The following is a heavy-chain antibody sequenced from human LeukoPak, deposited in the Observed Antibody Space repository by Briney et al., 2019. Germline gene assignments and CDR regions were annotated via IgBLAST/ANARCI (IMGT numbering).Heavy chain of an antibody. D-gene: IGHD3-10*01. CDR2: ISYDGSNK. J-gene: IGHJ4*02. Sequence: GGSLRLSCAAYGFTFSSYAMHWVRQAPGKGLEWVAVISYDGSNKYYADSVMGRFTISRDNSKNTLYLQMNSLRAEDTAVYYCARAFSYYGSGSYLDYWGQGTLVTVSS. V-gene: IGHV3-30*04. CDR3: ARAFSYYGSGSYLDY. CDR1: GFTFSSYA.